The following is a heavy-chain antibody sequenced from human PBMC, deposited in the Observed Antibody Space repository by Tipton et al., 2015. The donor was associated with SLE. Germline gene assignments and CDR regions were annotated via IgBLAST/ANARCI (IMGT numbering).Heavy chain of an antibody. CDR2: IYYSGST. CDR3: ARGYCSGGSCSRWSYFDL. J-gene: IGHJ2*01. V-gene: IGHV4-39*07. Sequence: LRLSCTVSGGSISSSSYYWGWIRQPPGKGLEWIGSIYYSGSTYYNPSLKSRVTISVDTPKNQFSLKLSSVTAADTAVYYCARGYCSGGSCSRWSYFDLWGRGTLVTVSS. CDR1: GGSISSSSYY. D-gene: IGHD2-15*01.